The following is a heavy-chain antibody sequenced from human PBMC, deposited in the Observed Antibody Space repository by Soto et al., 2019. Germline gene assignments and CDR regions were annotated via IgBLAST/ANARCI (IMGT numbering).Heavy chain of an antibody. V-gene: IGHV6-1*01. CDR1: GDSVSSNSAA. D-gene: IGHD1-1*01. Sequence: PSQTLSLTCAISGDSVSSNSAAWNWIRQSPSRGLEWLGRTYYRSKWYNDYAVSVKSRITINPDTSKNQFSLQLNSVTPEDTAVYYCARDPESGESPCNWFDPWGQGTLVTVSS. CDR3: ARDPESGESPCNWFDP. CDR2: TYYRSKWYN. J-gene: IGHJ5*02.